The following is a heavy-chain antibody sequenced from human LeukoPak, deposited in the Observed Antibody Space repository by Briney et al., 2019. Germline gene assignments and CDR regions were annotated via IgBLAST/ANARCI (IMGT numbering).Heavy chain of an antibody. CDR2: VSLAGQT. Sequence: PSETLSLTCDVSGGSISNTNWWSWVRQPPGQGLEWIGEVSLAGQTNYNPSLKSRVTISVDTSKNQFSLKLSSVTAADTAVYYCARGTRRITMVRGVNQNWFDPWGQGTLVTVSS. D-gene: IGHD3-10*01. V-gene: IGHV4-4*02. CDR1: GGSISNTNW. J-gene: IGHJ5*02. CDR3: ARGTRRITMVRGVNQNWFDP.